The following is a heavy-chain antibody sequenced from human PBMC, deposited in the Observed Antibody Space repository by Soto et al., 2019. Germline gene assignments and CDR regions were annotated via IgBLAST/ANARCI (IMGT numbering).Heavy chain of an antibody. D-gene: IGHD3-22*01. J-gene: IGHJ6*02. CDR3: ARGGYYDSSGSRNYYYYGMNV. CDR2: ISAYDGNT. CDR1: GYTFTSYG. V-gene: IGHV1-18*01. Sequence: QVQLVQSGAEVKKPGASVKVSCKASGYTFTSYGINWVRQAPGQGLEWLGWISAYDGNTNYAKILQGTVSMTTDTSTNTAYMELRSLRSDDTAMYYCARGGYYDSSGSRNYYYYGMNVWGQGTTVTVSS.